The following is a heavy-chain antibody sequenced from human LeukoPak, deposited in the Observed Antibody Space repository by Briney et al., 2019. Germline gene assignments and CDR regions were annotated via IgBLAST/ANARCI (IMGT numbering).Heavy chain of an antibody. CDR2: INHSGST. D-gene: IGHD6-13*01. CDR3: ARHDVSAAALDY. V-gene: IGHV4-34*01. Sequence: PSETLSLTCAVYGGSFSGYYWSWIRQPPGKGLEWIGEINHSGSTNYNPSLKSRVTISVDTSKNQFSLKLSSVTAADTAVYYCARHDVSAAALDYWGQGTLVTVSS. J-gene: IGHJ4*02. CDR1: GGSFSGYY.